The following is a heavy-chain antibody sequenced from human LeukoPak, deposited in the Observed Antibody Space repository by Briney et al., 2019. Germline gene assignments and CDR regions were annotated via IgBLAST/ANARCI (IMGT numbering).Heavy chain of an antibody. D-gene: IGHD3-10*01. CDR2: VSFVGSNK. J-gene: IGHJ5*02. V-gene: IGHV3-30*18. CDR1: GFTFSGSG. Sequence: PGGSLRLSCAASGFTFSGSGMHWVRQAPGEGLEWVAVVSFVGSNKFYADCVKGRFTVSRDNSENTLYLQMNSLRTEDTAVYYCAKNRYGSGKGFDPWGQGTLVTVSS. CDR3: AKNRYGSGKGFDP.